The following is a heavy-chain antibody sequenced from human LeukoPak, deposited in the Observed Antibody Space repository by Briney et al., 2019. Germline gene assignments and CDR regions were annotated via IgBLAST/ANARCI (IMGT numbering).Heavy chain of an antibody. D-gene: IGHD6-19*01. CDR1: GGSISSSSYY. CDR2: IYYSGST. V-gene: IGHV4-39*01. Sequence: SETLSLTCTVSGGSISSSSYYWGWIRQPPGKGLEWIGSIYYSGSTYYNPSLKSRVTISVDTSKNQFSLKLSSVTAADTAVYYCASLSPGRLLAVAHTGGAFDIWGQGTMVTVSS. CDR3: ASLSPGRLLAVAHTGGAFDI. J-gene: IGHJ3*02.